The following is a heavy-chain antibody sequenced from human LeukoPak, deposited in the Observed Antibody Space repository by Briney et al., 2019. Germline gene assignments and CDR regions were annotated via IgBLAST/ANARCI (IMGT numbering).Heavy chain of an antibody. CDR2: INHSGST. V-gene: IGHV4-34*01. Sequence: SETLSLTCAVYGGSFSGYYWSWLRQPPGKGLEWIGEINHSGSTNYNPSLKSRVTISVDTSKNQFSLKLSSVTAADTAVYYCARGEGDYDMSWGYMDVWGKGTTVTVSS. D-gene: IGHD3-9*01. CDR3: ARGEGDYDMSWGYMDV. CDR1: GGSFSGYY. J-gene: IGHJ6*03.